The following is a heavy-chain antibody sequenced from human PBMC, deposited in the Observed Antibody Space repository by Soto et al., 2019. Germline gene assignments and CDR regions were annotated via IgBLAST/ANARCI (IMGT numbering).Heavy chain of an antibody. CDR1: AGTTRTSTIH. V-gene: IGHV4-39*01. Sequence: SETLPHTYTVSAGTTRTSTIHLGCIRHPPGKGLEWIGSIYYSGSTYYSPSLKSRVTISVDTSKNQFSLKLSSVTAADTAVYYCARMERAAGSDWWFDPWGQGTLVTV. D-gene: IGHD6-13*01. CDR3: ARMERAAGSDWWFDP. CDR2: IYYSGST. J-gene: IGHJ5*02.